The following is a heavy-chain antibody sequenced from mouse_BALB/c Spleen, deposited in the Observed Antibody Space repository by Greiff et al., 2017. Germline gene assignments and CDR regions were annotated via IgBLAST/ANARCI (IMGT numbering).Heavy chain of an antibody. Sequence: LVKTGASVKISCKASGYSFTGYYMHWVKQSHGKSLEWIGYISCYNGATSYNQKFKGKATFTVDTSSSTAYMQFNSLTSEDSAVYYCARRVVTTRGYYAMDDWGQGTSVTVSS. J-gene: IGHJ4*01. V-gene: IGHV1S34*01. CDR1: GYSFTGYY. D-gene: IGHD2-1*01. CDR3: ARRVVTTRGYYAMDD. CDR2: ISCYNGAT.